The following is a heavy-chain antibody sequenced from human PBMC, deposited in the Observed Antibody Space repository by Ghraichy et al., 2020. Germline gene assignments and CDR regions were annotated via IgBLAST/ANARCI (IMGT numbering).Heavy chain of an antibody. CDR1: GYTLTELS. CDR2: SDPEDGET. Sequence: ASVKVSCKVSGYTLTELSMHWVRQAPGKGLEYMGGSDPEDGETIYAQNFQGRVTLTEDTSTDTAYMELSSLRSEDTAVYYCVTGGDYYESGSNFVGGMDVWGQGTTVTVSS. J-gene: IGHJ6*02. CDR3: VTGGDYYESGSNFVGGMDV. D-gene: IGHD3-10*01. V-gene: IGHV1-24*01.